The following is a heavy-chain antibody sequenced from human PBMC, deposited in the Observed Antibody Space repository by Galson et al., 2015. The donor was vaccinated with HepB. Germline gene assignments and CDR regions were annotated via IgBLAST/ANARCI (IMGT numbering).Heavy chain of an antibody. CDR1: GFTFSSYG. Sequence: SLRLSCAASGFTFSSYGMHWVRQAPGKGLEWVAVIWYDGSNKYYADSVKGRFTISRDNSKNTLYLQMNSLRAEDTAVYYCARSGHCSSTSCYTAEYFQHWGQGTLVTVSS. V-gene: IGHV3-33*01. CDR2: IWYDGSNK. D-gene: IGHD2-2*02. CDR3: ARSGHCSSTSCYTAEYFQH. J-gene: IGHJ1*01.